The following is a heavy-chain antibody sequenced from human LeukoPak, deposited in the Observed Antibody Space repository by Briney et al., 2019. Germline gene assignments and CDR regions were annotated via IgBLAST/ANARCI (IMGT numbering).Heavy chain of an antibody. D-gene: IGHD2-2*01. CDR2: IRYDGNKK. V-gene: IGHV3-30*02. CDR3: AKGLIAAMFLDY. J-gene: IGHJ4*02. CDR1: GFTFNSYG. Sequence: GGSLRLSCAASGFTFNSYGMHWVRQAPGKGLEWVAFIRYDGNKKYYADSVKGRFTISRDNSKTTLYPQMNSLRVEDTAISYCAKGLIAAMFLDYWGQGSLVTVSS.